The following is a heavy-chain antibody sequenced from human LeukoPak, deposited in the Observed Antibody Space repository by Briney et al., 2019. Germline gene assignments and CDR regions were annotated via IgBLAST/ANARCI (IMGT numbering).Heavy chain of an antibody. J-gene: IGHJ4*02. D-gene: IGHD1-26*01. CDR1: GGSVSSGSYY. CDR2: IYTSGSA. CDR3: AVQVVGFTYMVFDY. Sequence: NPSETLSLTCTVSGGSVSSGSYYWNWIRQPAGKGLEWIGRIYTSGSAKYNPSLKSRVTISVDTSKNQFSLKLSSVTAADTAVYYCAVQVVGFTYMVFDYWGQGTLVTVSS. V-gene: IGHV4-61*02.